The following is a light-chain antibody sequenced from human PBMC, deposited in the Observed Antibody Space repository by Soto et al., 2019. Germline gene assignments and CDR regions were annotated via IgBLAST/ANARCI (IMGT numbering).Light chain of an antibody. CDR2: DAS. CDR3: QQRSNWPPIT. Sequence: EIVLTQSPATLSLSPGERATLSCRASQSVSSYLAWYQQKPGQAPRLLIYDASNRATGIPARFSGSGSVTDFTRTISSLEPEDFAVYYCQQRSNWPPITFGQGTRLEIK. CDR1: QSVSSY. V-gene: IGKV3-11*01. J-gene: IGKJ5*01.